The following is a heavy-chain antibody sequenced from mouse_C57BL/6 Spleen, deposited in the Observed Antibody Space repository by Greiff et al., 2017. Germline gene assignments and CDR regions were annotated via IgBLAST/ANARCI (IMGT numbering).Heavy chain of an antibody. CDR2: ISSGGSYT. V-gene: IGHV5-6*01. CDR1: GFTFSSYG. Sequence: EVKLVESGGDLVKPGGSLKLSCAASGFTFSSYGMSWVRQTPDKRLEWVATISSGGSYTYYPDSVKGRFTISRDNAKNTLDLQMSSLKSEDTAMYYCARQGSNYDFDYWGQGTTLTVSS. D-gene: IGHD2-5*01. J-gene: IGHJ2*01. CDR3: ARQGSNYDFDY.